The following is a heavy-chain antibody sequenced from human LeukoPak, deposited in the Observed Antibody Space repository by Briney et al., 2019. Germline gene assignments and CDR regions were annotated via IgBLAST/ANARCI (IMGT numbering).Heavy chain of an antibody. CDR1: GFTFDDYG. J-gene: IGHJ4*02. Sequence: GGSLRLSCAASGFTFDDYGMSWVRQAPGKGLEWVSGISWNGGSTVYADSVRGRFTISRDNAKNSLYLQMNSLRAEDTAVYYCAKLREWELPDLFDYWGQGTLVTVSS. CDR3: AKLREWELPDLFDY. D-gene: IGHD1-26*01. CDR2: ISWNGGST. V-gene: IGHV3-20*04.